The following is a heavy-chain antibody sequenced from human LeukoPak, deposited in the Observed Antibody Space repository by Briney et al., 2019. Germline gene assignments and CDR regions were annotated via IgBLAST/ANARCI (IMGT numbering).Heavy chain of an antibody. CDR2: IAHAGNSA. J-gene: IGHJ5*02. V-gene: IGHV3-30*04. D-gene: IGHD5/OR15-5a*01. Sequence: GRSLRLSCEASGFTFSSYAMHWVRQAPGKGPEWIAIIAHAGNSAVYADSVKGRLTLSRDNSKNTLYLQMNSLSAEDTAVYYCARDVSFYDGKSGWFDPWGQGALVYV. CDR3: ARDVSFYDGKSGWFDP. CDR1: GFTFSSYA.